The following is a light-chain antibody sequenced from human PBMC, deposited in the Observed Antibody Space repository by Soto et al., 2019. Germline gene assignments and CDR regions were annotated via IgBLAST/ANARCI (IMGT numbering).Light chain of an antibody. V-gene: IGKV3-20*01. J-gene: IGKJ5*01. CDR3: QQYVISVT. Sequence: EIVLTQSPGTLSLSPGERATLSCRASQSISGNYLARYQQKPGQAPRLLIYGASNRATGIPERFSGSGSGTDFTLTISRLEPQDSAMYYCQQYVISVTFGQGTRLEIK. CDR2: GAS. CDR1: QSISGNY.